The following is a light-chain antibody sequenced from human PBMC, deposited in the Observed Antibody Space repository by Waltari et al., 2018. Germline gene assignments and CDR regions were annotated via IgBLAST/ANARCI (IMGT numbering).Light chain of an antibody. CDR2: SGS. CDR1: QNLVHSNGYTY. J-gene: IGKJ3*01. V-gene: IGKV2-28*01. Sequence: IVMTQSPLSLPVTPGEPASISFWSSQNLVHSNGYTYLDWYVQKPGQSPQLLIYSGSIRASGVPDRFSGSGSGTDFTLEISRVEAEDVGVYYCMEALQTPRFTFGPGTRVEIK. CDR3: MEALQTPRFT.